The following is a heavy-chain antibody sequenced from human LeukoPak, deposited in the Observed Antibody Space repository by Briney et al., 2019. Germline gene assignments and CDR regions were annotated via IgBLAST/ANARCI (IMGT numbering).Heavy chain of an antibody. J-gene: IGHJ6*02. D-gene: IGHD3-3*01. CDR2: IYYVGSP. CDR3: ARLPITKRAMDV. CDR1: GDSIRSGDSY. V-gene: IGHV4-39*01. Sequence: SETLSLTCSVSGDSIRSGDSYWGWIRQDPRKGLEWIASIYYVGSPHYNPSLNSRRVTLSVDTTKNQFSQTLTSVTAADTAIYYCARLPITKRAMDVWGQGTTVTVSS.